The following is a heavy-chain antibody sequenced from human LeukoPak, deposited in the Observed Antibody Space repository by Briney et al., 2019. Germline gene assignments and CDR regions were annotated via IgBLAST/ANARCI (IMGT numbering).Heavy chain of an antibody. D-gene: IGHD6-13*01. V-gene: IGHV3-7*03. CDR3: ARSIPYGTTWYGRSNY. CDR2: IKPDGTTK. Sequence: PGGSLRLSCAASGFTMRNHWMSWVRQAPGKGLEWVANIKPDGTTKFYVDSVKGRFTISRDNALNSLYLQMNSLRAEDTAIYYCARSIPYGTTWYGRSNYWGQGTLVTVSS. J-gene: IGHJ4*02. CDR1: GFTMRNHW.